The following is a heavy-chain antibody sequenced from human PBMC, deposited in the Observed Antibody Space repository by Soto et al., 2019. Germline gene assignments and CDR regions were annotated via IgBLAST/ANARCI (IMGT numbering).Heavy chain of an antibody. CDR2: ISYDGSNK. CDR3: ASRVVVPAAIRGDDAFDI. Sequence: GGSLRLSCAASGFTFSSYAMHWVRQAPGKGLEWVAVISYDGSNKYYADSVKGRFTISRDNSKNTLYLQMNSLRAEDTAVYYCASRVVVPAAIRGDDAFDIWGQGTMVTVSS. CDR1: GFTFSSYA. V-gene: IGHV3-30-3*01. J-gene: IGHJ3*02. D-gene: IGHD2-2*02.